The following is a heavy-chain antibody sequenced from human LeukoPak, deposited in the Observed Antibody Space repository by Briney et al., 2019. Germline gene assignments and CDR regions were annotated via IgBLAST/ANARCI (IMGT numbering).Heavy chain of an antibody. CDR3: AKAGCGSTRCYDNL. J-gene: IGHJ5*02. V-gene: IGHV3-9*01. CDR2: ISWNKDKI. CDR1: GFNFAEYA. D-gene: IGHD2-2*01. Sequence: GGSLRLSCATTGFNFAEYAMHWVRQTPGKGLEWVSGISWNKDKIEYADSVKGRFTISRDNAKNSLYLQMNSLRTEDTALYYCAKAGCGSTRCYDNLWGQGTLVIVSS.